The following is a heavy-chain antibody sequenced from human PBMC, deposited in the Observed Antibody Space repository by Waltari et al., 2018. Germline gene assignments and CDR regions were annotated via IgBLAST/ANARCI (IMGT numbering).Heavy chain of an antibody. CDR1: GYPSRSGFY. CDR3: ARDRGAADYIDY. Sequence: QVQLQESGPGLVKPSETLSLTCAGSGYPSRSGFYWGWFRQPPGNGLEWIGSIYHSGRTYYNPSLKSRVSLSVDTSTNQFSLNLISVTAADTALYYCARDRGAADYIDYWGQGTLVTVSS. D-gene: IGHD3-10*01. V-gene: IGHV4-38-2*02. CDR2: IYHSGRT. J-gene: IGHJ4*02.